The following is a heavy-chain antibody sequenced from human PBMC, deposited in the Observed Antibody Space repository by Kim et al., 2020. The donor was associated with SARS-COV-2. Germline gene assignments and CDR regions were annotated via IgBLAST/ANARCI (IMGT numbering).Heavy chain of an antibody. Sequence: GGSLRLSCAASGFTFSSYAMHWVRQAPGKGLEWVAVISYDGSNKYYADSVKGRFTISRDNSKNTLYLQMNSLRAEDTAVYYCARGKGYDFWSGIDQNWFEPWGQGTLVTVSS. V-gene: IGHV3-30-3*01. CDR2: ISYDGSNK. J-gene: IGHJ5*02. CDR3: ARGKGYDFWSGIDQNWFEP. D-gene: IGHD3-3*01. CDR1: GFTFSSYA.